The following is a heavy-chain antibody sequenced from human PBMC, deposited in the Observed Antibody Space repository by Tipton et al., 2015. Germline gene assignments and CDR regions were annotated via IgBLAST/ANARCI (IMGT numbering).Heavy chain of an antibody. V-gene: IGHV4-34*01. CDR3: AREVWYYDSSGYDY. CDR1: GGSFSGYH. CDR2: INHSGST. Sequence: GLVKPSETLSLTCAVYGGSFSGYHWSWIRQPPGKGLEWIGEINHSGSTNYNPSLESRVTISVDKSKNQFSLQLNSVTAADTAVYYCAREVWYYDSSGYDYWGQGTLVTVSS. J-gene: IGHJ4*02. D-gene: IGHD3-22*01.